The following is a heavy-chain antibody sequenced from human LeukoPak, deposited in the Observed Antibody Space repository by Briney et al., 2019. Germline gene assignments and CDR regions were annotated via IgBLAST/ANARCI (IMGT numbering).Heavy chain of an antibody. V-gene: IGHV3-30*02. CDR3: AKDLVVVPAAKYNWFDP. J-gene: IGHJ5*02. Sequence: PGGSLRLSCAASGFNFSSYGMHWVRQAPGKGLEWVAFIRYDGSNKYYADSVKGRFTISRDNSKNTLYLQMNSLRAEDTAVYYCAKDLVVVPAAKYNWFDPWGQGTLVTVSS. CDR2: IRYDGSNK. D-gene: IGHD2-2*01. CDR1: GFNFSSYG.